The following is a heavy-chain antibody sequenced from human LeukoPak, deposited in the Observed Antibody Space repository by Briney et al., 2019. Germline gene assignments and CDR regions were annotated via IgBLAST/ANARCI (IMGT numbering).Heavy chain of an antibody. CDR1: GFTFGRSW. D-gene: IGHD6-13*01. Sequence: GGSLRLSCAASGFTFGRSWMTWVRQAPGKGLEWVANIKPDGTKKTYVDSVKGRFIISRDNAKNSLYLQMNSLRADDTAVYYCATAPAAADSWWGQGTLVAVSS. CDR2: IKPDGTKK. J-gene: IGHJ4*02. V-gene: IGHV3-7*01. CDR3: ATAPAAADSW.